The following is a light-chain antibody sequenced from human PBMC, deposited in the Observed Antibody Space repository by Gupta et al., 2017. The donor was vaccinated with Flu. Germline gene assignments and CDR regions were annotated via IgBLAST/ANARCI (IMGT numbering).Light chain of an antibody. V-gene: IGKV4-1*01. CDR3: QQYYGTPLT. Sequence: DIVMNQSTDSFAVSLGERAHINCKSSQCVLYSSNNKNYLAWYQQKQVQPPKLIIYWASTRESGVPDRFSGSSSGTDFTLTIISLHAEDGAVYYCQQYYGTPLTFGGGTKVEIK. CDR1: QCVLYSSNNKNY. CDR2: WAS. J-gene: IGKJ4*01.